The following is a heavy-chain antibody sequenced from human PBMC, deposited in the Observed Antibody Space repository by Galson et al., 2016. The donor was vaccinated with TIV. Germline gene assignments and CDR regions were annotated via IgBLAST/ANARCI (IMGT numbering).Heavy chain of an antibody. Sequence: TLSLTCTVSGGSIDSEDYYWSWIRQPPGKGLELVAFIYYTESPYYNPSLTTRLDISIDTSRNQFSMKLSSVTAADTAVYYCARMHLWNGYLDSWGQGTLVTVSS. V-gene: IGHV4-30-4*01. CDR2: IYYTESP. CDR1: GGSIDSEDYY. D-gene: IGHD3-3*02. CDR3: ARMHLWNGYLDS. J-gene: IGHJ5*01.